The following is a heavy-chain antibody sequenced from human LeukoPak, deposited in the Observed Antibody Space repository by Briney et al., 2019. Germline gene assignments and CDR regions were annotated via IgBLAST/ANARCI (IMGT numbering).Heavy chain of an antibody. V-gene: IGHV4-30-2*01. CDR1: GGSISSGGYY. Sequence: SQTLSLTCTVSGGSISSGGYYWSWIRQPPGKGLEWIGYIYHSGSTYYNPSLKSRVTISVDRSKNQFSLKLSSVTAADTAVYYCARVSPSAFDIWGQGTMVTVSS. J-gene: IGHJ3*02. CDR3: ARVSPSAFDI. CDR2: IYHSGST.